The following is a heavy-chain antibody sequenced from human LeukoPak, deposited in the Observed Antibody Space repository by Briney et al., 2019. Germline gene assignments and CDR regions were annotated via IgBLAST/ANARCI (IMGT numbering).Heavy chain of an antibody. CDR1: GGSISSYY. Sequence: SENLSLNCTVSGGSISSYYWSWIRQPPGKGLEWIGYIYYSGSTNYNPSLKSRVTISVDTSKNQFSLKLSSVTAADTAVYYCAREGGAHEWGQGTLVTVSS. V-gene: IGHV4-59*01. D-gene: IGHD3-16*01. CDR2: IYYSGST. CDR3: AREGGAHE. J-gene: IGHJ4*02.